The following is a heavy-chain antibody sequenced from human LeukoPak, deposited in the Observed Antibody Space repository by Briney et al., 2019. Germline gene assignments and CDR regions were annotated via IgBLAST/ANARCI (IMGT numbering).Heavy chain of an antibody. V-gene: IGHV4-59*01. CDR1: GDSISSYY. Sequence: SETLSLTCTVSGDSISSYYWSWIRQPPGKGLEWLGHSYYSGSTTYSPSLKSRVTILVDMSKNQFSLKLSSVTAEDTAVCYCARAEYNYARWFDPWGQGTLVTVSS. CDR3: ARAEYNYARWFDP. D-gene: IGHD5-18*01. J-gene: IGHJ5*02. CDR2: SYYSGST.